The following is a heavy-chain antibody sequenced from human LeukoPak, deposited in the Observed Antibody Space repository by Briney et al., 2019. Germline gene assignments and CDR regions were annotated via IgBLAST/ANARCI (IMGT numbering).Heavy chain of an antibody. J-gene: IGHJ4*02. CDR2: INPNSGGT. CDR3: AREKRLWRSGFDY. D-gene: IGHD4/OR15-4a*01. CDR1: GYTFTGYY. V-gene: IGHV1-2*02. Sequence: ASVKVSYKASGYTFTGYYMHWVRQAPGQGLEWMGWINPNSGGTNYAQKFQGRVTMTRDTSISTAYMELSRLRSDDTAVYYCAREKRLWRSGFDYWGQGTLVTVSS.